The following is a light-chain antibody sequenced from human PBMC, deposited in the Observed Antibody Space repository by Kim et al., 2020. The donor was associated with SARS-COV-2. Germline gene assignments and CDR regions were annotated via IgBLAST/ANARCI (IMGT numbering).Light chain of an antibody. Sequence: VALGQTVTITSQGASLRSYDASWYHQKAGQAPVLVIYGKNDRPSGIPDRFSGSRSGNTASLTITGAQAEDAADYYCNSRDNDGKVVFGGGTKVTVL. CDR1: SLRSYD. V-gene: IGLV3-19*01. CDR2: GKN. CDR3: NSRDNDGKVV. J-gene: IGLJ3*02.